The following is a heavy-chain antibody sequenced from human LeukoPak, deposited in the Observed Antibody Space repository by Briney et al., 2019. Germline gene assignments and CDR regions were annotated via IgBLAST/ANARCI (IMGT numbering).Heavy chain of an antibody. CDR2: IKQDGSEK. V-gene: IGHV3-7*01. CDR3: AGAILSTSSHGY. CDR1: GFTFSSHW. Sequence: GGSLRLSCAASGFTFSSHWMSWVRQAPGKGLEWVAIIKQDGSEKYYLDSVKGRFTISRDNAKNSLSLQMSSQRAEDTAVYYCAGAILSTSSHGYWGQGTLVTVSS. J-gene: IGHJ4*02. D-gene: IGHD2/OR15-2a*01.